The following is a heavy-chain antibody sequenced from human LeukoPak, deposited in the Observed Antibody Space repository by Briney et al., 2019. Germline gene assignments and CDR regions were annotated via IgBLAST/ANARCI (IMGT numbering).Heavy chain of an antibody. J-gene: IGHJ4*02. CDR2: TYYKSKWFH. Sequence: SQTLSLTCAISGDSVSSQNVAWNWIRQSPSRGLEWLGRTYYKSKWFHDYAVPLRGRTPVNADTSKNQFSLELNSVTPEDTAVYYCARGATYYSDSSGYLGPFYFDFWGQGTLVTIS. D-gene: IGHD3-22*01. CDR1: GDSVSSQNVA. V-gene: IGHV6-1*01. CDR3: ARGATYYSDSSGYLGPFYFDF.